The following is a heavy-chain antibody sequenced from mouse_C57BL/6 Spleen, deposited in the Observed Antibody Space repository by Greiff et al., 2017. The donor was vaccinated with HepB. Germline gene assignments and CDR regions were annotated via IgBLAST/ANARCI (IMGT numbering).Heavy chain of an antibody. D-gene: IGHD1-1*01. Sequence: EVMLVESGGGLVKPGGSLKLSCAASGFTFSSYAMSWVRQTPEKRLEWVATISDGGSYTYYPDNVKGRFTISRDNAKNNLYLQMSHLKSEDTAMYYCARGGTVVATPMDYWGQGTSVTVSS. CDR1: GFTFSSYA. J-gene: IGHJ4*01. CDR2: ISDGGSYT. V-gene: IGHV5-4*03. CDR3: ARGGTVVATPMDY.